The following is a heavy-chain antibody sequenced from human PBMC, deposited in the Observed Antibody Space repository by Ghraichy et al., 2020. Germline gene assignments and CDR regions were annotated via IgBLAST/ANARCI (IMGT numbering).Heavy chain of an antibody. D-gene: IGHD6-13*01. CDR2: FYYSGSI. J-gene: IGHJ2*01. CDR3: ARGRGSSWVWYFDL. CDR1: SGSISDYY. Sequence: SETLSLTCAVSSGSISDYYWSWIRQPPGKGLEWIGYFYYSGSINYNPSLKSRASMSVDTSKNHVSLRLTSVSAADTAVYYCARGRGSSWVWYFDLWGRGALVTVSS. V-gene: IGHV4-59*01.